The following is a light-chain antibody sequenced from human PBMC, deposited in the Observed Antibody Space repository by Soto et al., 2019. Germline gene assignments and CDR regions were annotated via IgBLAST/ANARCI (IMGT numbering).Light chain of an antibody. CDR2: DAA. V-gene: IGKV3-11*01. Sequence: DIVLTQSPATLSLSPGERATLSCTASQSVGTPLAWYKQQPGQAPRLLIHDAAYRASGIPERFSGSGSGTAFSLSISRLEPDDFAVYYCQHRGSWPRSFGRGTKVEI. J-gene: IGKJ1*01. CDR1: QSVGTP. CDR3: QHRGSWPRS.